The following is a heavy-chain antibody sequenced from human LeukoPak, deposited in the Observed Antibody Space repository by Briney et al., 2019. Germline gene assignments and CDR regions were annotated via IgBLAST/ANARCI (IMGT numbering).Heavy chain of an antibody. CDR3: AREGRAHRYSSSWYPTPRWFDP. J-gene: IGHJ5*02. D-gene: IGHD6-13*01. CDR1: GFTFSSYS. V-gene: IGHV3-21*01. CDR2: ISGSSSYI. Sequence: GGSLRLSCAASGFTFSSYSMNWVRQAPGKGLEWVSSISGSSSYIYYADSVKGRFTISRDNAKNSLYLQMNSLRAEDTAVYYCAREGRAHRYSSSWYPTPRWFDPWGQGTLVTVSS.